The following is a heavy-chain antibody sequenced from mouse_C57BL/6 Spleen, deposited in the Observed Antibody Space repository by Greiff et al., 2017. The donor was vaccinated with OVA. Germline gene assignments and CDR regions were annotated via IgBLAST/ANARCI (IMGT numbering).Heavy chain of an antibody. CDR2: FHPYNDDT. CDR3: ARGGSSSYYAMDY. V-gene: IGHV1-47*01. CDR1: GYTFTTYP. Sequence: VKLQESGAELVKPGASVKMSCKASGYTFTTYPIEWMKQNHGKSLEWIGNFHPYNDDTKYNEKFKGKATLTVEKSSSTVYLELSRLTSDDSAVYSFARGGSSSYYAMDYWGQGTSVTVSS. J-gene: IGHJ4*01. D-gene: IGHD1-1*01.